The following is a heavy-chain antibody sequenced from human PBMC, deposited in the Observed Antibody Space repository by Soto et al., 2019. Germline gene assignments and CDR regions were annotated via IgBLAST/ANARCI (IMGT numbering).Heavy chain of an antibody. Sequence: EVQLVESGGGLVQPGGSLRLSCADSGFTFSSYWMHWVRQAPGKGLVWVSRINSDGSSKNYADSVKGRFTISRDNAKNTLYLQMNSLTVENTAFYYCASKYNYESSCYDYWGQGTLVTVSS. CDR1: GFTFSSYW. CDR2: INSDGSSK. J-gene: IGHJ4*02. D-gene: IGHD3-22*01. V-gene: IGHV3-74*01. CDR3: ASKYNYESSCYDY.